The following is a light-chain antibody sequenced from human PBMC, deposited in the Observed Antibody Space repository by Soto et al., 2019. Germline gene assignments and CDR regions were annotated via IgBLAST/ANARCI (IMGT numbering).Light chain of an antibody. Sequence: QSVLTQPPSLSAAPGQKVTISCSGTNSNIGNNYVSWYQQLPGTVPKYLIYENNKRPSGISDRFSGSKSGTSATLGITGLQTGDEADYYCATWDNSLNAVVFGGGTKLTVL. J-gene: IGLJ2*01. CDR1: NSNIGNNY. CDR3: ATWDNSLNAVV. CDR2: ENN. V-gene: IGLV1-51*01.